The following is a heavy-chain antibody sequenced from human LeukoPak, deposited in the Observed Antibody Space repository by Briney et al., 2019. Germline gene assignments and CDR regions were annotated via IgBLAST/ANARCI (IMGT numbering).Heavy chain of an antibody. CDR2: ISYDGSNK. Sequence: GGSLRLSCAASGFTFSSYAMHWVRQAPGKGLEWVAVISYDGSNKYYADSVKGRFTISRDNSKNTLYLQMNSLRAEDTAVYYCARDKDWAFDYWGQGTLVTVSS. J-gene: IGHJ4*02. D-gene: IGHD3/OR15-3a*01. CDR1: GFTFSSYA. V-gene: IGHV3-30-3*01. CDR3: ARDKDWAFDY.